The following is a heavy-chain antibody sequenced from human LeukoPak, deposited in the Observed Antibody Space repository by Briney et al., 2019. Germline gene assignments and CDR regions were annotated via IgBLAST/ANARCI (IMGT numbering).Heavy chain of an antibody. Sequence: SETLSLTCTVSGGSISGHYWTWVRQPPGEGLEWIGQIHYSGKADYNPSLRSRITISVDTSKNQTSLKVTTVTAAHTAVYYCARFGVDYDMDVWGQGTTVTVS. J-gene: IGHJ6*02. CDR1: GGSISGHY. CDR2: IHYSGKA. D-gene: IGHD3-16*01. V-gene: IGHV4-59*11. CDR3: ARFGVDYDMDV.